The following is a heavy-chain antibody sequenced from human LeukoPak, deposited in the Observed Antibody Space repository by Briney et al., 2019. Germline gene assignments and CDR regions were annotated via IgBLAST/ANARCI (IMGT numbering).Heavy chain of an antibody. Sequence: GGSLRLSCAASGFTFSSYGMHWVRQAPGKGLEWVAVIWYDGSNKYYADSVKGRFTISRDSSKSTLYLQMNSLRADDTAVYYCARISIYSGYNDYWGQGTLVTVSS. D-gene: IGHD5-12*01. CDR1: GFTFSSYG. V-gene: IGHV3-33*01. J-gene: IGHJ4*02. CDR3: ARISIYSGYNDY. CDR2: IWYDGSNK.